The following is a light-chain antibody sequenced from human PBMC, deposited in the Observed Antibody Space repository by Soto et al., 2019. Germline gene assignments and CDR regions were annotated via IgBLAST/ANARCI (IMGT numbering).Light chain of an antibody. J-gene: IGLJ3*02. CDR2: GNS. Sequence: QSVLTQPHSVSGAPGQSVTISCAGSRSNIGAGYDVHWYQQVPGTAPKVLIYGNSNRPSGVPDRFSGSQSGTSASLAITGLQAEDEADYHCQSYDSGLSAWVFGGGTKLTVL. CDR1: RSNIGAGYD. CDR3: QSYDSGLSAWV. V-gene: IGLV1-40*01.